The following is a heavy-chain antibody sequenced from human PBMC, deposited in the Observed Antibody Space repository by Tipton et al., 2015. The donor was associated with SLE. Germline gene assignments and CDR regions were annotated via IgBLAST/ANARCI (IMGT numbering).Heavy chain of an antibody. CDR3: ARMGFSELGIGHWFDP. Sequence: QPVQSGAEVEKPGASVKVSCKASGHTFSSYDISWVRQAPGQGLEWMGWISGYNGNRNSAQKFQGRVTMTTDTSTSTDYMELRSLRSDDTAVYYWARMGFSELGIGHWFDPWGQGTVVTVSS. CDR1: GHTFSSYD. D-gene: IGHD7-27*01. J-gene: IGHJ5*02. V-gene: IGHV1-18*01. CDR2: ISGYNGNR.